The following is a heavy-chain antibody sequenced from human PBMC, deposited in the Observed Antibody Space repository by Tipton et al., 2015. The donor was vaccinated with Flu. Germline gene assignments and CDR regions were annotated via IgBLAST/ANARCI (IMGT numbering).Heavy chain of an antibody. CDR1: DGSSRDYF. CDR3: ARRGPRDGASALDY. CDR2: IYYMGST. D-gene: IGHD5-24*01. J-gene: IGHJ4*02. V-gene: IGHV4-34*01. Sequence: TLSLTCVVNDGSSRDYFWSWIRQSPGKGLEWIGEIYYMGSTYFNPSLRSRLTISADTSKNQVSLKLTSVTAADTAVYYCARRGPRDGASALDYWGQGTLVSVSS.